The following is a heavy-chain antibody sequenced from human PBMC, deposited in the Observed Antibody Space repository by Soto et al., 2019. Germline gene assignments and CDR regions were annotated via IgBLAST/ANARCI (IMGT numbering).Heavy chain of an antibody. CDR1: GGSVSSGSYY. J-gene: IGHJ4*02. CDR2: LFYSGST. V-gene: IGHV4-61*01. CDR3: ARGQAFWTGYYRMPYYFDY. Sequence: SETLSLTCTVSGGSVSSGSYYWSWIRQPPGKGLEYIGYLFYSGSTNYDPSLKSRVTISVDTPKNQFSLKLTSVTAADTAVYYCARGQAFWTGYYRMPYYFDYWGQGTLVTVSS. D-gene: IGHD3-3*01.